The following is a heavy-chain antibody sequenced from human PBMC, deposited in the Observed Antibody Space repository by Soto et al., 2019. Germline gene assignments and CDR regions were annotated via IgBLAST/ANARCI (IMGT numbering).Heavy chain of an antibody. CDR1: GGTFTSYT. CDR3: ATSYGSGSAHFDY. D-gene: IGHD3-10*01. V-gene: IGHV1-69*02. Sequence: QVQLVQSGAEVKMPGSSVKVSCTASGGTFTSYTFSWVRQVPGQGLEWMGRIIPILRMADFAQKFQGRVTINADESTSTVYMKLSSLRSEDTAVYYCATSYGSGSAHFDYWGHGTLVTVS. CDR2: IIPILRMA. J-gene: IGHJ4*01.